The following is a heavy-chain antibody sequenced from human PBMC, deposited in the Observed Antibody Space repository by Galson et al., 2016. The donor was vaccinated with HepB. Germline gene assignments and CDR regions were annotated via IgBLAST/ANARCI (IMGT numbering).Heavy chain of an antibody. V-gene: IGHV3-30-3*01. J-gene: IGHJ4*02. D-gene: IGHD1-26*01. Sequence: SLRLSCAASGFSFRNYAMHWVRQAPGKGLEWVAVISYDGIDKYYAESVKGRFTISRDNDKNTLSLQMNSLRPEDTAIVYCASGGTPLSPSDYWGQGTLVTVSS. CDR2: ISYDGIDK. CDR3: ASGGTPLSPSDY. CDR1: GFSFRNYA.